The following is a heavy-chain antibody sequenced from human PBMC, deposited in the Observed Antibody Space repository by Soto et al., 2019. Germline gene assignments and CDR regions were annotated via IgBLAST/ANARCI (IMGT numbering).Heavy chain of an antibody. D-gene: IGHD3-10*01. CDR1: GGTFSSYA. Sequence: QVQLVQSGAEVKKPGSSVKVSCKASGGTFSSYAISWVRQAPGQGLEWMGGIIPIFGTANYAQKFQGRVTITADESTSTAYMELSSLRSEDTAVYYCARDSCLGELCVGYYYYGMDVWGQGTTVTVSS. J-gene: IGHJ6*02. CDR3: ARDSCLGELCVGYYYYGMDV. CDR2: IIPIFGTA. V-gene: IGHV1-69*01.